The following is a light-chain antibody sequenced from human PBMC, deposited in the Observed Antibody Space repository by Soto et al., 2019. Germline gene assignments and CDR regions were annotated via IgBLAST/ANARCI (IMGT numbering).Light chain of an antibody. CDR3: QQHHIYWT. J-gene: IGKJ1*01. CDR2: AIS. V-gene: IGKV1-5*01. Sequence: DIQLTQSPSTLSASVGDRVTITCRASQSVSSWLAWYQQKPGKAPKLLIYAISTLQSGVPSRFSGSGSGTDFTLTISSLQPDDSATYYCQQHHIYWTFGQGTKVEIK. CDR1: QSVSSW.